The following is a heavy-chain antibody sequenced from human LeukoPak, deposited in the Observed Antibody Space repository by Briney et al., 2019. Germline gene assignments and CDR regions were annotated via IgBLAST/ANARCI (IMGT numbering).Heavy chain of an antibody. J-gene: IGHJ6*02. CDR3: ARDKWELPFYYYGMDV. CDR1: GFTFSSYA. Sequence: GGSLRLSCAASGFTFSSYAMSWVRQAPGKGLEWVAAISGSGGSTYYADSVKGRFTISRDNSKNTLYLQMNSLRAEDTAVYYCARDKWELPFYYYGMDVWGQGTTVTVSS. CDR2: ISGSGGST. D-gene: IGHD1-26*01. V-gene: IGHV3-23*01.